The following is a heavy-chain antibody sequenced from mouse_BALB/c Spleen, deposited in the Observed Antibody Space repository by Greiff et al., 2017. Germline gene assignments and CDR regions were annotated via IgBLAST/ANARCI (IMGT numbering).Heavy chain of an antibody. CDR2: INSNGGST. CDR3: ARVGGYDRDFDY. V-gene: IGHV5-6-3*01. CDR1: GFTFSSYG. D-gene: IGHD2-2*01. J-gene: IGHJ2*01. Sequence: EVQLVESGGGLVQPGGSLKLSCAASGFTFSSYGMSWVRQTPDKRLELVATINSNGGSTYYPDSVKGRFTISRDNAKNTLYLQMSSLKSEDTAMYYCARVGGYDRDFDYWGQGTTLTVSS.